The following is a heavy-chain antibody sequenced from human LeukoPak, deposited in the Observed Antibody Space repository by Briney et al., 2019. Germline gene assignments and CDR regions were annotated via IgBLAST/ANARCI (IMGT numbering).Heavy chain of an antibody. V-gene: IGHV3-66*02. D-gene: IGHD2-2*02. CDR1: GFTVSSNY. Sequence: GGPLRLSCAASGFTVSSNYMSWVRQAPGKGLEWVSVIYSGGSTYYADSVKGRFTISRDNSKNTLYLQMNSLRAEDTAVYYCAREFYCSSTSCYTKGNYYYYMDVWGKGTTVTVSS. CDR3: AREFYCSSTSCYTKGNYYYYMDV. CDR2: IYSGGST. J-gene: IGHJ6*03.